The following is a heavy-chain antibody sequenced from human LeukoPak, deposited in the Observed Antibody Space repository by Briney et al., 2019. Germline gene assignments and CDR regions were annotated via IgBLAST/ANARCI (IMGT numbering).Heavy chain of an antibody. Sequence: GGSLRLSCAASGFTFDDYAMHWVRQAPGKGLEWVSGISWNSGSMGYADSVKGRFTISRDNAKNSLYLQMNSLRAEDTAVYYCAKANGYSSGWYNYWGQGTLVTVSS. CDR2: ISWNSGSM. D-gene: IGHD6-19*01. CDR3: AKANGYSSGWYNY. J-gene: IGHJ4*02. V-gene: IGHV3-9*01. CDR1: GFTFDDYA.